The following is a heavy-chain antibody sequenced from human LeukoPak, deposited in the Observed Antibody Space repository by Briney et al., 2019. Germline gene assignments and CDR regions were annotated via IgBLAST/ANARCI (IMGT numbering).Heavy chain of an antibody. V-gene: IGHV4-39*07. J-gene: IGHJ4*02. Sequence: PSETLSLTCTVSGGSISSSSYYWGWIRQPPGKGLEWIGSIYYSGSTYYNPSLKSQVTISADTSKNHFSLKLNSVTTADTAVYYCTRGAGWLIDYWGQGILVTVSS. D-gene: IGHD3-16*01. CDR3: TRGAGWLIDY. CDR1: GGSISSSSYY. CDR2: IYYSGST.